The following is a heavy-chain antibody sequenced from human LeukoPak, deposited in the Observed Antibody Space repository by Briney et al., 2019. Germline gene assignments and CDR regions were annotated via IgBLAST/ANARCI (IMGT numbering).Heavy chain of an antibody. CDR3: AKASGWSTKMPPDY. D-gene: IGHD6-19*01. Sequence: GGSLRLSCAASGFTFDDYAMHWVRQAPGKGLEWVSGISWNSGSIGYADSVKGRFTISRDNAKNSLYLQMNSLRAEDTALYYCAKASGWSTKMPPDYWGQETLVTVSS. V-gene: IGHV3-9*01. J-gene: IGHJ4*02. CDR1: GFTFDDYA. CDR2: ISWNSGSI.